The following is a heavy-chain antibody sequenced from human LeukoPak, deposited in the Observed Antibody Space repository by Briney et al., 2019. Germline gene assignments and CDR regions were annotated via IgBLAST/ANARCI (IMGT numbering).Heavy chain of an antibody. V-gene: IGHV3-74*01. J-gene: IGHJ4*02. CDR2: INSGGSST. D-gene: IGHD6-19*01. CDR3: ASDVDTPGKAVTGTHY. CDR1: GFTFSSYA. Sequence: GGPLRLSCAASGFTFSSYAMSGVRESRGKALVWVSRINSGGSSTTYADSERGRFTISRDNDKNTLYLKMNSQGAEDTAVYDCASDVDTPGKAVTGTHYWGQGTLVTVSA.